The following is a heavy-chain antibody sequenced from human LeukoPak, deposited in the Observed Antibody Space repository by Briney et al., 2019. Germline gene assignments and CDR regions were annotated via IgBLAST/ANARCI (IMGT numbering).Heavy chain of an antibody. CDR1: GYTFTNYA. CDR2: INAGNGNT. V-gene: IGHV1-3*01. Sequence: ASVKVSCKASGYTFTNYAMHWVRQAPGQRLEWMGWINAGNGNTKYSQKFQGRVTITRDTSASTAYTELSSLRSEDTAVYYCASAPWRGSYYPCGYWGQGTLVTVSS. J-gene: IGHJ4*02. CDR3: ASAPWRGSYYPCGY. D-gene: IGHD1-26*01.